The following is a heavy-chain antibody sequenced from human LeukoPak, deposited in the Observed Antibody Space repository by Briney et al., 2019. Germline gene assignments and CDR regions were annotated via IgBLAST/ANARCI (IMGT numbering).Heavy chain of an antibody. D-gene: IGHD2-15*01. CDR1: GFTFSDYY. Sequence: GGSLRLSCAASGFTFSDYYMSWIRQAPGKGLEWVSYISSSGSTIYYADSVKGRFTISRDNAKNSLFLQMNSLRAEDTAVYYCASRGGTRLYYYYMDVWGKGTTGTVSS. CDR2: ISSSGSTI. J-gene: IGHJ6*03. CDR3: ASRGGTRLYYYYMDV. V-gene: IGHV3-11*04.